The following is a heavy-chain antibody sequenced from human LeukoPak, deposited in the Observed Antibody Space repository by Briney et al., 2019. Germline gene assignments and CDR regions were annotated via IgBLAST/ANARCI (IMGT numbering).Heavy chain of an antibody. V-gene: IGHV1-8*01. CDR2: MNPNSGNT. J-gene: IGHJ4*02. CDR3: ARGLQWLRLTFVF. CDR1: GYTFTHYD. Sequence: ASVKVSCKASGYTFTHYDINWVRQAPGQGLEWMGWMNPNSGNTGYAQKFQGRVTMTRNTSISTAYMELSSLRSEGTAVYYCARGLQWLRLTFVFWGQGTLVTVSS. D-gene: IGHD5-12*01.